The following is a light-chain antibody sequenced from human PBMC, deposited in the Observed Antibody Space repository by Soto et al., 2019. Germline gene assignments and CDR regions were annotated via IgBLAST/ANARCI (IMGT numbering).Light chain of an antibody. CDR3: SSHTDSSNYV. CDR2: QVT. Sequence: QSPLTKPDSVYGAPGQSITISCTGTSSDLAIYNYVSWYQQQPGKAPKLMIYQVTNRPSGVSNRFSGSRSGNTASLTISGLQAEDEADYYCSSHTDSSNYVFGTGTKVTVL. CDR1: SSDLAIYNY. J-gene: IGLJ1*01. V-gene: IGLV2-14*01.